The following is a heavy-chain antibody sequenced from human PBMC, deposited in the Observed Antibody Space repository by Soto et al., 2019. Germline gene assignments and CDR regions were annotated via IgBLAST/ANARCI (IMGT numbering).Heavy chain of an antibody. CDR3: ARGTHYDFWSGYSVDYGMDV. CDR1: CDTFTSYG. CDR2: INPNSGGT. D-gene: IGHD3-3*01. Sequence: GASVKVSCTASCDTFTSYGISWVRHAPGQGLEWMGWINPNSGGTNYAQKFQGRVTMTRDTSISTAYMELSRLRSDDTAVYYCARGTHYDFWSGYSVDYGMDVWGQGTTVTVSS. J-gene: IGHJ6*02. V-gene: IGHV1-2*02.